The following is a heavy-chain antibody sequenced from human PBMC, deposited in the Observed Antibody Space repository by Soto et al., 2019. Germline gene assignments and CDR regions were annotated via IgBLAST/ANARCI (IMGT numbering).Heavy chain of an antibody. J-gene: IGHJ6*03. CDR2: IKQDGSEK. Sequence: ESGGGLVQPGGSLRLSCAASGFTFSSYWMSWVRQAPGKGLEWVANIKQDGSEKYYVDSVKGRFTISRDNAKNSLYLQMNSLRAEDTAVYYCARDTNIVVVVAATDYMDVWGKGTTVTVSS. CDR3: ARDTNIVVVVAATDYMDV. D-gene: IGHD2-15*01. CDR1: GFTFSSYW. V-gene: IGHV3-7*01.